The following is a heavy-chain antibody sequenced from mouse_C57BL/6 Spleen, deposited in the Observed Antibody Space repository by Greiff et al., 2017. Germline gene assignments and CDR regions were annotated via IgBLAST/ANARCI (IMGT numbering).Heavy chain of an antibody. CDR3: ARGVTTVVARGFAY. V-gene: IGHV1-55*01. CDR1: GYTFTSYW. D-gene: IGHD1-1*01. CDR2: IYPGSGST. Sequence: VQLQQSGAELVKPGASVKMSCKASGYTFTSYWITWVKQRPGQGLEWIGDIYPGSGSTNYNEKFKSKATLTVDTSSSTAYMQLSSLTSEDSAVXYCARGVTTVVARGFAYWGQGTLVTVSA. J-gene: IGHJ3*01.